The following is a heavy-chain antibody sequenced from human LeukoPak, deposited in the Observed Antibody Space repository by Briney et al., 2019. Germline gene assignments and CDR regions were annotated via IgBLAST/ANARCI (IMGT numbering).Heavy chain of an antibody. CDR2: MNPNSGNT. Sequence: GASVTVSFKASGYTFTIYDMHWGRQATGQGLGWMGWMNPNSGNTGYAQKFQGRVTMTRNTSISTAYMELSSLRSEDTAVYYCARVRYGGRDAFDIWGQGTMVTVSS. CDR3: ARVRYGGRDAFDI. D-gene: IGHD4-23*01. V-gene: IGHV1-8*02. CDR1: GYTFTIYD. J-gene: IGHJ3*02.